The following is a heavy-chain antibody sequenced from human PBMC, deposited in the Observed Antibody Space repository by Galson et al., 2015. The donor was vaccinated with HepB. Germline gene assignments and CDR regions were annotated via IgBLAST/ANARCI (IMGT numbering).Heavy chain of an antibody. V-gene: IGHV3-53*01. J-gene: IGHJ6*02. CDR2: IYSGGST. D-gene: IGHD3-10*01. Sequence: SLRLSCVASGSIVSSSYMSWVRQAPGKGLECVSLIYSGGSTYFADPVQGRFTIPRDSSKNTLYLQMNSLRAEDTAMYYCASVRRNYFYHGMDVWGRGTTVTLSS. CDR1: GSIVSSSY. CDR3: ASVRRNYFYHGMDV.